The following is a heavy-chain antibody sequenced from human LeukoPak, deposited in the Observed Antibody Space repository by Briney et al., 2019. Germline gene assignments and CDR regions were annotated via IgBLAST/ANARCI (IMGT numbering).Heavy chain of an antibody. Sequence: SETLSLTCTISGASISTGGFYWTWIRQPPGEGLEWTGYIYYTGSVDYNVSLKSRLTISLDTSKNRFSLKLNSVTAADTAVYYCARDHSYYFGSQTSTLDVWGQGTAVTVSS. D-gene: IGHD3-10*01. CDR3: ARDHSYYFGSQTSTLDV. CDR1: GASISTGGFY. J-gene: IGHJ6*02. V-gene: IGHV4-31*03. CDR2: IYYTGSV.